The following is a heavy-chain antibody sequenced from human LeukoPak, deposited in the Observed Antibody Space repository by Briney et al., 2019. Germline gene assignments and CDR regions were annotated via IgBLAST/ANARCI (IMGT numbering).Heavy chain of an antibody. CDR2: ISAYNGNT. CDR3: ARVMSSSGYYPFDY. J-gene: IGHJ4*02. V-gene: IGHV1-18*01. Sequence: ASVKVSCKASGHTFTSYGISWVRQAPGQGLEWMGWISAYNGNTNYAQKLQGRVTMTTDTSTSTAYMELRSLRSDDTAVYYCARVMSSSGYYPFDYWGQGTLVTVSS. D-gene: IGHD3-22*01. CDR1: GHTFTSYG.